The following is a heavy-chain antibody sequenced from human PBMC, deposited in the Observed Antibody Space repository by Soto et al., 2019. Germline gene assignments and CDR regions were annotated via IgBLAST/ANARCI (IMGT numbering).Heavy chain of an antibody. CDR2: VFPGDSQI. V-gene: IGHV5-51*01. J-gene: IGHJ4*02. Sequence: PGESLKISCKGSGYSFTKWWIGWVRQMPGKGLEWMGFVFPGDSQIRYNPSFEGQVTISADKSTATAYLQWNTLQASDSAMYYCPRHSVGPPDYGGQGTLVTVSS. D-gene: IGHD1-26*01. CDR1: GYSFTKWW. CDR3: PRHSVGPPDY.